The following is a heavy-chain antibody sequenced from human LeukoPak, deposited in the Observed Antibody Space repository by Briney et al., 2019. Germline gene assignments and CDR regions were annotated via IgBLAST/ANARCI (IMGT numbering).Heavy chain of an antibody. J-gene: IGHJ4*02. Sequence: PSETLSLTCTVSGGSISSGGYYWSWIRHHPGKGLEWIGYIYYSGSTYYNPSLKSRVTISVDTSKNQFSLKLSSVTAADTAVYYCARTINGYSYGYPVDYWGQGTLVTVSS. D-gene: IGHD5-18*01. V-gene: IGHV4-31*03. CDR1: GGSISSGGYY. CDR3: ARTINGYSYGYPVDY. CDR2: IYYSGST.